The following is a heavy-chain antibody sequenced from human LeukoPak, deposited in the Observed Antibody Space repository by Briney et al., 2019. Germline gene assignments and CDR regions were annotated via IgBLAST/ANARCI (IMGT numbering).Heavy chain of an antibody. CDR1: GGSISSSSYY. V-gene: IGHV4-39*01. J-gene: IGHJ5*02. Sequence: SETLSLTCTVSGGSISSSSYYCGWLRQPPGKGLEWIGSIYHSGSTYYNPSLKSRVTLSVETSKNQFSLKLSSVTAADTAVYYCAGSTYDNWFDPWGQGTLVTVSS. D-gene: IGHD2-8*01. CDR2: IYHSGST. CDR3: AGSTYDNWFDP.